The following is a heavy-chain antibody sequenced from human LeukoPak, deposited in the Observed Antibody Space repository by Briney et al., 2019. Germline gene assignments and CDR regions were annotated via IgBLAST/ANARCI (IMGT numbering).Heavy chain of an antibody. D-gene: IGHD4-11*01. CDR1: GFTFNDFA. Sequence: GGSLRPSCAASGFTFNDFAMHWVRQAPGKGLEWVSLISGDGRDTYYADSVKGRFTISRDNSKNSLYLQMNSLTTEDTALYYCAKYGNYDYYFYFYYMDVWGNGTTVTVSS. CDR3: AKYGNYDYYFYFYYMDV. J-gene: IGHJ6*03. V-gene: IGHV3-43*02. CDR2: ISGDGRDT.